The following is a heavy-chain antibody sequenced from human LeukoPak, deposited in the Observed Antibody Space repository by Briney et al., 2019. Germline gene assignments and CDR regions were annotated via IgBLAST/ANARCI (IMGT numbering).Heavy chain of an antibody. J-gene: IGHJ1*01. CDR1: GYTFTGYY. D-gene: IGHD6-13*01. CDR3: ARGLSSSWAPAKYFQH. Sequence: ASVKVSCKASGYTFTGYYMHWVRRAPGQGLEWMGWINPNSGGTNYAQKFQGRVTMTRDTSISTAYMELSRLRSDDTAVYYCARGLSSSWAPAKYFQHWGQGTLVTVSS. CDR2: INPNSGGT. V-gene: IGHV1-2*02.